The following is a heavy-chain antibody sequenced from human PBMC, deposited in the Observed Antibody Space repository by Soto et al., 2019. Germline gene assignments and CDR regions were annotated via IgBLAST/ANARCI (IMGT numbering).Heavy chain of an antibody. J-gene: IGHJ3*02. V-gene: IGHV3-73*01. CDR2: IRSKANSYAT. CDR1: GFTFSGSA. D-gene: IGHD3-10*01. CDR3: TRHLANYYGSGSDAFDI. Sequence: GSLRLSCAASGFTFSGSAMHWVRQASGKGLEWVGRIRSKANSYATAYAASVKGRFTISRDDSKNTAYLQMNSLKTEDTAVYYCTRHLANYYGSGSDAFDIWGQGTMVTVSS.